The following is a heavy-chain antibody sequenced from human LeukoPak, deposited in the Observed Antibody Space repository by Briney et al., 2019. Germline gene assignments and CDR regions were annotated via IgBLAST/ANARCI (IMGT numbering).Heavy chain of an antibody. CDR2: ISGRADST. CDR1: GFIFSSYA. CDR3: AKASTVLKPIDS. D-gene: IGHD1-14*01. J-gene: IGHJ4*02. V-gene: IGHV3-23*01. Sequence: GGSLRLSCVASGFIFSSYAMTGVRQTPGKGLEWVSGISGRADSTYYADSVKGRFTISRDNSKNTLYLQMNSLRAGDTAIYYCAKASTVLKPIDSWGQGTLVTVSS.